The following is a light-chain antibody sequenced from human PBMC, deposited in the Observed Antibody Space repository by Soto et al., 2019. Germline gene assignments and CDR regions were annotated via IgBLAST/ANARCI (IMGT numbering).Light chain of an antibody. Sequence: DIQMTQSPSTLSASVGDRVTITCRASQSITPWLAWYQQKPGKVPKLLIYQASSLESGVPLRFSGSASGTEFTLTINSLQPDDFATYYCQHYNRYSATFGQGTKVDSK. CDR1: QSITPW. V-gene: IGKV1-5*03. J-gene: IGKJ1*01. CDR3: QHYNRYSAT. CDR2: QAS.